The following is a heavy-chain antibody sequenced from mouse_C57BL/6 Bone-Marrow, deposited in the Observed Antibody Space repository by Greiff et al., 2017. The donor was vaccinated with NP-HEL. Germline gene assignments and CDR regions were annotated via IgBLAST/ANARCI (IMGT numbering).Heavy chain of an antibody. CDR2: INPSNGGT. J-gene: IGHJ2*01. CDR3: ARAIYYDYDGRGFDY. CDR1: GYTFTSYW. D-gene: IGHD2-4*01. V-gene: IGHV1-53*01. Sequence: VQLQQPGTELVKPGASVKLSCKASGYTFTSYWMHWVKQRPGQVLEWIGNINPSNGGTNYNEKFKSKATLTVDKSSSTAYMQLSSLTSEDSAVYYCARAIYYDYDGRGFDYWGQGTTLTVSS.